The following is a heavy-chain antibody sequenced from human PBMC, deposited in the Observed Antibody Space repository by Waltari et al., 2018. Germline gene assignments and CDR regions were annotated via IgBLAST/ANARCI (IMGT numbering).Heavy chain of an antibody. V-gene: IGHV3-9*01. CDR1: GFTFDDYA. Sequence: EVQLVESGGGLVQPGRSLRLSCAASGFTFDDYAMHWVRQAPGKGLEWVSGISWNSGSRGYADSVKGRFTISRDNAKNSLYLQMNSLRAEDTALYYCAKDNTGPFDYWGQGTLVTVSS. CDR2: ISWNSGSR. D-gene: IGHD7-27*01. J-gene: IGHJ4*02. CDR3: AKDNTGPFDY.